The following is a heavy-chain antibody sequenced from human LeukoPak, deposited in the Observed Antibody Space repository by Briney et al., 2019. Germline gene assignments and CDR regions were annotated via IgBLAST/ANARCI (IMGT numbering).Heavy chain of an antibody. CDR1: GGTFSSYA. CDR3: AIAPHPDGAAQYYYYYYMDV. Sequence: ASVKVSRKASGGTFSSYAISWVRQAPGQGLEWMGGIIPIFGTASYAQKFQGRVTITTDESTSTAYMELSSLRSEDTAVYYCAIAPHPDGAAQYYYYYYMDVWGKGTTVTVSS. J-gene: IGHJ6*03. CDR2: IIPIFGTA. V-gene: IGHV1-69*05. D-gene: IGHD6-6*01.